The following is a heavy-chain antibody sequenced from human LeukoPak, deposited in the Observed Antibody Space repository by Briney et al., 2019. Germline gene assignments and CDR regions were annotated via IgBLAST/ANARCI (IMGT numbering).Heavy chain of an antibody. CDR1: GGFISSNSYY. V-gene: IGHV4-39*01. CDR3: ARRSTSCRLDY. J-gene: IGHJ4*02. Sequence: SETLSLTCAVSGGFISSNSYYWGWIRQPPGKGLEWIGSIYYSGSTYYNPSLKSRVTISVDTSKNQFSLKLSSVTAADTAVYYCARRSTSCRLDYWGQGTLVTVSS. D-gene: IGHD2-2*01. CDR2: IYYSGST.